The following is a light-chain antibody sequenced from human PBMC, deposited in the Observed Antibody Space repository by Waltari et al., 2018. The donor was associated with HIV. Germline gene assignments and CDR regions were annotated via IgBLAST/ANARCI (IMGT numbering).Light chain of an antibody. CDR3: SSYTSSSTLYV. Sequence: QSTLTQPASVSGSPGQSITISCTGTSSDVGGYNYVSWYQQHPGKAPKLMIYEVSKRPLGISNRFSGSKSGNTASLTSSGLQAEDEADYYCSSYTSSSTLYVFGTGTKVTVL. V-gene: IGLV2-14*01. CDR1: SSDVGGYNY. J-gene: IGLJ1*01. CDR2: EVS.